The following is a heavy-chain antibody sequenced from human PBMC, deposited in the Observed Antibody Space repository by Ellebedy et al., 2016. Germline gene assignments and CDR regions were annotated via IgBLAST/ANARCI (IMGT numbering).Heavy chain of an antibody. CDR1: GYTFTSYY. CDR3: ARGSPYYYDRSSGDWYFDL. V-gene: IGHV1-46*01. CDR2: INPRGCST. J-gene: IGHJ2*01. D-gene: IGHD3-22*01. Sequence: ASVKVSCKASGYTFTSYYMHWVRQAPGQGLEWMGIINPRGCSTTKAQNFQGRVTMTRDTSTSPVYMELSSLTSEETAVYYCARGSPYYYDRSSGDWYFDLWGRGTLVTVSS.